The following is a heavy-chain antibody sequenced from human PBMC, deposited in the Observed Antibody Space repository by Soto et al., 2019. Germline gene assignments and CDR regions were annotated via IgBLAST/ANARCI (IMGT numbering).Heavy chain of an antibody. CDR2: IYHSGST. Sequence: TSETLSLTCAVSGYSISSGYYWGWIRQPPGKGLEWIGSIYHSGSTYYNPSLKSRVTISVDTSKNQFSLKLSSVTAADTAVYYCARAVTIFWRVAFDIWGQGTMVTVSS. CDR3: ARAVTIFWRVAFDI. CDR1: GYSISSGYY. V-gene: IGHV4-38-2*01. J-gene: IGHJ3*02. D-gene: IGHD3-9*01.